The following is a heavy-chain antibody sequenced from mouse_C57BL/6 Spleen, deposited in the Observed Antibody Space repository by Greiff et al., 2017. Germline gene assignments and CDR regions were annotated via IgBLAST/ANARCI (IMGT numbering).Heavy chain of an antibody. Sequence: QVQLQQSGAELVRPGASVTLSCKASGYTFTDYEMHWVKQTPVPGLEWIGAIDPETGGTDYNQKFKGKAILTADKSSSTAYMELRSLTSEDSAVYYCTREEYYSMDYWGQGTSVTVSS. CDR3: TREEYYSMDY. CDR2: IDPETGGT. V-gene: IGHV1-15*01. J-gene: IGHJ4*01. CDR1: GYTFTDYE.